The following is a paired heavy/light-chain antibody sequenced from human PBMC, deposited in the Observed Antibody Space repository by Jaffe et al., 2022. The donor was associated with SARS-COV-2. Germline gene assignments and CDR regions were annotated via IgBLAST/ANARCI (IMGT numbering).Heavy chain of an antibody. Sequence: QVQLVESGGGVVQPQGSLRLSCATSGFTFRNSAMHWVRQAPGKGLEWVAFVSNDGSRKFYGDSVRGRFTVSRDNSRSTLYLQMSSLRVADTAVYYCVWGSFQETSMVYPFDYWGQGALVTVSS. CDR3: VWGSFQETSMVYPFDY. CDR2: VSNDGSRK. D-gene: IGHD5-18*01. J-gene: IGHJ4*02. CDR1: GFTFRNSA. V-gene: IGHV3-30*03.
Light chain of an antibody. Sequence: SYILTQPPSVSVAPGQTARITCGGDNIGRKSVNWYQQMPGQAPVVVVYADSDRPFGIPERISGSNSGNTATLTISRVEAGDEADYYCQVWDTSPDLPVVFGGGTKLTVL. CDR2: ADS. CDR1: NIGRKS. J-gene: IGLJ3*02. CDR3: QVWDTSPDLPVV. V-gene: IGLV3-21*02.